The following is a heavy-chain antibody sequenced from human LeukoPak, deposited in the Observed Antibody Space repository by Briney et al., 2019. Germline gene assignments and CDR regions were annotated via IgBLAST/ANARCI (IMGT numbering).Heavy chain of an antibody. Sequence: SETLSLTCTVSGDSVSSYYWNWIRQPAGKGLEWIGRIYTSGTTNYNPSLKSRVTMSVDTSKNQFSLNLSSVTAADTAVYYCARDPPWGSVVFNYWGQGTLVTVSS. V-gene: IGHV4-4*07. CDR2: IYTSGTT. CDR3: ARDPPWGSVVFNY. CDR1: GDSVSSYY. D-gene: IGHD2-21*01. J-gene: IGHJ4*02.